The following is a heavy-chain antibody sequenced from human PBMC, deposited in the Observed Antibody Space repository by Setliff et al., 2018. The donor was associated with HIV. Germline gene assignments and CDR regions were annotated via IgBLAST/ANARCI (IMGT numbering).Heavy chain of an antibody. CDR1: GGAISSSSSN. J-gene: IGHJ6*03. D-gene: IGHD3-22*01. CDR2: IYTSGST. V-gene: IGHV4-61*02. CDR3: ARETYYYDNPQYYYYYMDV. Sequence: PSETLSLTCTVSGGAISSSSSNGGWIRPPDGRGLEWIGRIYTSGSTNYNPSLKSRVTISVDTSKNQFSLKLRSVTAADTAVYYCARETYYYDNPQYYYYYMDVWGKGTTVTVSS.